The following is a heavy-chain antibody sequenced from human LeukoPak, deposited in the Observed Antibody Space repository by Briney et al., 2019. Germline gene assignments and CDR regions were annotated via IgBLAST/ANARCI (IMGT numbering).Heavy chain of an antibody. CDR1: GFTFSSYA. CDR3: AKGSVVPAAMWYYYMDV. Sequence: QPGGSLRLSCAASGFTFSSYAMSWVRQAPGKGLEWVSAISGSGGSTYYADSVKGRFTISRDNSKNTLYLQMNSLRAEDTAVYYCAKGSVVPAAMWYYYMDVWGKGTTVTVSS. J-gene: IGHJ6*03. CDR2: ISGSGGST. D-gene: IGHD2-2*01. V-gene: IGHV3-23*01.